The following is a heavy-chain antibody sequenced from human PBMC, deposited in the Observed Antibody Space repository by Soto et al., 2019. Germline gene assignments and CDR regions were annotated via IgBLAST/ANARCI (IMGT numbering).Heavy chain of an antibody. CDR2: VSVSGGTT. J-gene: IGHJ4*02. CDR1: WFMFNNYS. Sequence: EVQLLESGGGLVQPGGSLRLSCAASWFMFNNYSIRWVRQAPGKGLEWGSTVSVSGGTTYYADSLKGRFTISRDNSKKTVYLQMNRLRADDTAIYYCAKGLYYYDSSGYRLFDYWGQGTLVTVSS. V-gene: IGHV3-23*01. D-gene: IGHD3-22*01. CDR3: AKGLYYYDSSGYRLFDY.